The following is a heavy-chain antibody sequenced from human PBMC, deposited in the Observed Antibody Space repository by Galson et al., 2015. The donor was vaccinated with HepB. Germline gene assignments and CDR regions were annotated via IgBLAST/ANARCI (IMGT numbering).Heavy chain of an antibody. CDR3: ARQEVRIEAAGLYYYFYGMDV. Sequence: QSGAEVKKPGESLKISCKGSGYSFSSYWIAWVRQMPGKGLEWMGIIYPGDSDTRYSPSFQGQVTISADKSTSTAYLQWSSLKASDTAIYYCARQEVRIEAAGLYYYFYGMDVWGPGTAVTVSS. CDR1: GYSFSSYW. D-gene: IGHD6-13*01. V-gene: IGHV5-51*01. J-gene: IGHJ6*02. CDR2: IYPGDSDT.